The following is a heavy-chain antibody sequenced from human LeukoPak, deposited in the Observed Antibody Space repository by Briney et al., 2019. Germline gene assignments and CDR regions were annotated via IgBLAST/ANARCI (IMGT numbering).Heavy chain of an antibody. CDR1: GFTFSSYG. Sequence: GGFLRLSCAASGFTFSSYGTHWVRQAPGKGLEWVAVISYDGSNKYYADSVKGRFTISRDNSKNTLYLQMNSLRAEDTAVYYCAKSSGYCSGGSCSDYWGQGTLVTVSS. CDR3: AKSSGYCSGGSCSDY. V-gene: IGHV3-30*18. J-gene: IGHJ4*02. D-gene: IGHD2-15*01. CDR2: ISYDGSNK.